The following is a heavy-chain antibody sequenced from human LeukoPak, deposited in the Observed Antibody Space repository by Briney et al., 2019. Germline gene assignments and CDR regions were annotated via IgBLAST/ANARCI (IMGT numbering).Heavy chain of an antibody. Sequence: GGSLRLSCAASGFTFSSYWMHWVRQAPGKGLVWVSRINTDGSSTSYADSVKGRFTISRDNAKNTLYLQMNSLRDEDTAVYYCARVLGSYYDFWSGYHTPDYWGQGTLVTVSS. D-gene: IGHD3-3*01. CDR2: INTDGSST. CDR3: ARVLGSYYDFWSGYHTPDY. V-gene: IGHV3-74*01. CDR1: GFTFSSYW. J-gene: IGHJ4*02.